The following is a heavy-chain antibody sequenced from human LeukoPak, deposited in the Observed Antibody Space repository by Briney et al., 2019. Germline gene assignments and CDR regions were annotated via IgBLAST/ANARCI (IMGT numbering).Heavy chain of an antibody. CDR1: GFTFSSYE. CDR2: ISNSDSTI. D-gene: IGHD2-8*01. V-gene: IGHV3-48*03. Sequence: GGSLILSCATSGFTFSSYEMNWVRQAPGKGLEWVSYISNSDSTIFYADPVKGRFTVSRDNAKNSLYLQMNNLRAEDTALYYCARARNGVLFDYWGQGTLVTVSS. CDR3: ARARNGVLFDY. J-gene: IGHJ4*02.